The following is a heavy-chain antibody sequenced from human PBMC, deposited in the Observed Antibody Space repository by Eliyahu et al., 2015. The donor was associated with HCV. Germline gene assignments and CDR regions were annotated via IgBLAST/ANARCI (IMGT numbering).Heavy chain of an antibody. Sequence: EVQLVESGGGLVQPGGSLNLSCAASGFXFSGSAXHWVRQASGKGLGWVGRIRSKANSYATAYAASVKGRFTISRDDSKNTAYLQMNSLKTEDTAVYYCTRHLESGYYGSSREDVWGQGTTVTVSS. CDR2: IRSKANSYAT. CDR1: GFXFSGSA. J-gene: IGHJ6*02. V-gene: IGHV3-73*02. D-gene: IGHD3-10*01. CDR3: TRHLESGYYGSSREDV.